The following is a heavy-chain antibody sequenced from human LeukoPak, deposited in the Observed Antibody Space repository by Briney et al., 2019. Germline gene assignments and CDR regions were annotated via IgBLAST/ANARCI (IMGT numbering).Heavy chain of an antibody. Sequence: GGSLRLSCAASGFTFSSYEMNWVRQAPGKGLEWVSYISSSGSTIYYADSVKGRFTISRDNAKNSLYLQMNSLRAEDTAVYYCARDRAVANIGQLSPFHYCGQGTLVTVSS. D-gene: IGHD6-19*01. J-gene: IGHJ4*02. V-gene: IGHV3-48*03. CDR2: ISSSGSTI. CDR3: ARDRAVANIGQLSPFHY. CDR1: GFTFSSYE.